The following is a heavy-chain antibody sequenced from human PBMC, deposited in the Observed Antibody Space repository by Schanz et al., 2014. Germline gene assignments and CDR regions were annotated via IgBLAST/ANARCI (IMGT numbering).Heavy chain of an antibody. V-gene: IGHV3-74*02. J-gene: IGHJ6*02. CDR3: ATPLGPNYYYYGLDV. CDR2: INSDGGTT. Sequence: VQLVESGGGVVQPGGSLRLSCAASGFTFSSYWMHWVRQAPGKGLVWVSRINSDGGTTIYADSVKGRLTISRDNTKNKLYVQMNSMRAEDATVYYCATPLGPNYYYYGLDVGGQGTTVTVSS. CDR1: GFTFSSYW.